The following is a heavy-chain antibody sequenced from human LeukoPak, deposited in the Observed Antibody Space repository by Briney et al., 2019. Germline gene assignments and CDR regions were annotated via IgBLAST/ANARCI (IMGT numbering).Heavy chain of an antibody. Sequence: PSETLSLTCAVYGGSFGGYYWSWIRQPPGKGLEWIGGINHSGSTNYNPSLKSRVTISVDTSKNQFSLKLSSVTAADTAVYYCARRKYCSSTSCPRYFDYWGQGTLVTVSS. CDR1: GGSFGGYY. V-gene: IGHV4-34*01. CDR3: ARRKYCSSTSCPRYFDY. CDR2: INHSGST. D-gene: IGHD2-2*01. J-gene: IGHJ4*02.